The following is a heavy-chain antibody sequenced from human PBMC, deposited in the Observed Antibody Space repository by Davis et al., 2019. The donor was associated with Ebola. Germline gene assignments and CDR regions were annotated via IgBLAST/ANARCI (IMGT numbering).Heavy chain of an antibody. D-gene: IGHD3-10*01. CDR2: IYPGDSGT. V-gene: IGHV5-51*01. CDR3: VRQESYYGSVDF. CDR1: GYTFPNYW. J-gene: IGHJ4*02. Sequence: GESLKISCKGSGYTFPNYWIAWVRQMPGKGLEWMGIIYPGDSGTRYSPSFQGQVTISVDKSISTAYLQWSSLKASDSAMYYCVRQESYYGSVDFWGQGTLVTVSS.